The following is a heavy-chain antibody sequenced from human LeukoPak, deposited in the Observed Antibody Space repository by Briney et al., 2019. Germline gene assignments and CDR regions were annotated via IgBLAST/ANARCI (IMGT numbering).Heavy chain of an antibody. Sequence: PGGSLRLSCAASGFSVSNNYMSWVRQAPGKGLEWVSAISGSGGATYYTDSVKGRFTISRDNSKNTLYLQMNSLRADDTAVYYCARENERYSYATHWGQGTLVTVSS. J-gene: IGHJ4*02. V-gene: IGHV3-23*01. CDR1: GFSVSNNY. CDR3: ARENERYSYATH. D-gene: IGHD3-16*01. CDR2: ISGSGGAT.